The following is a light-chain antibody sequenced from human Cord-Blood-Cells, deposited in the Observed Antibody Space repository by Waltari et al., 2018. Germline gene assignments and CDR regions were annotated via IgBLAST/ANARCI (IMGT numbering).Light chain of an antibody. J-gene: IGLJ3*02. CDR3: QSWGTGIRV. CDR1: SGHSSYA. V-gene: IGLV4-69*01. Sequence: QLVLTQSPSASASLGAAVTLTCTLSSGHSSYAIAWHQQQPGKGPRYWMKLYSDGSHGKGDGIPDLFSGASSGAEPYRTIPSRQAEDEADYYCQSWGTGIRVFGGGTKLTV. CDR2: LYSDGSH.